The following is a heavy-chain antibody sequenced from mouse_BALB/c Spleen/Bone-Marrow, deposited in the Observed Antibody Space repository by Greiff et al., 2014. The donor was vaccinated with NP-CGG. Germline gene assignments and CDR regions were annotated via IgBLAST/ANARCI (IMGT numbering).Heavy chain of an antibody. Sequence: QVQLKESGPELVKPGASVKMSCKASGYTFTSYFIHWVKQRPGQGLEWIGWIYPGDGSTKYNEKFKGKTTQTADKSSSTAYMLLSSLTSEDSAIFFCAYYRYDEYFDVWGAGTTVTVSS. J-gene: IGHJ1*01. V-gene: IGHV1S56*01. CDR3: AYYRYDEYFDV. CDR2: IYPGDGST. CDR1: GYTFTSYF. D-gene: IGHD2-14*01.